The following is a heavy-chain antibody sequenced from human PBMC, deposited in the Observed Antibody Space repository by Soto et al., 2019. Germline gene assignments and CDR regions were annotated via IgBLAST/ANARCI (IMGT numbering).Heavy chain of an antibody. J-gene: IGHJ4*02. CDR2: IYYSGST. Sequence: LPETLSLTCTVSGGSISSYYWSWIRQPPGKGLEWIGYIYYSGSTNYNPSLKSRVTISVDTSKNQFSLKLSSVTAADTAVYYCASLRDGYNLDYWGQGTLVTVSS. D-gene: IGHD5-12*01. V-gene: IGHV4-59*08. CDR3: ASLRDGYNLDY. CDR1: GGSISSYY.